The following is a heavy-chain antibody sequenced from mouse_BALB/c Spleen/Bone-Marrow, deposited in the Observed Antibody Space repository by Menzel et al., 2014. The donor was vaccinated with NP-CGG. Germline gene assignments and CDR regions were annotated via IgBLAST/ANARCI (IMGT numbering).Heavy chain of an antibody. J-gene: IGHJ1*01. Sequence: EVKLVESGGGLVQPGGSLKLSCAASGFDFSGYWMTWVRQAPGKGLEWIGEINPDSSTINYTPSLKDKFIISRDNAKNAPYLQMSKVRSEDTALYYCARPGYYGYQDVWGAGTTVTVSS. CDR2: INPDSSTI. D-gene: IGHD1-2*01. CDR3: ARPGYYGYQDV. CDR1: GFDFSGYW. V-gene: IGHV4-1*02.